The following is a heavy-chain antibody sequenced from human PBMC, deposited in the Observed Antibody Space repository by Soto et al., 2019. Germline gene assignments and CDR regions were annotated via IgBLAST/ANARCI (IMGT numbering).Heavy chain of an antibody. D-gene: IGHD6-13*01. Sequence: SETLSLTCAVSGGSISSSNWWSWVRQPPGKGLEWIGEIYHSGSTNYNPSLKSRVTISVDKSKNQFSLKLSSVTAADTAVYYCARGQSWAEAGHGMDVWGQGTTVTVSS. CDR1: GGSISSSNW. J-gene: IGHJ6*02. CDR3: ARGQSWAEAGHGMDV. V-gene: IGHV4-4*02. CDR2: IYHSGST.